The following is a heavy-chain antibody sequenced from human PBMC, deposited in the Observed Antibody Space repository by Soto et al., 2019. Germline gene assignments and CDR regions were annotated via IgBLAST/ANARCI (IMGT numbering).Heavy chain of an antibody. CDR3: ARVFAGRSSPDAFDI. D-gene: IGHD3-3*01. V-gene: IGHV4-4*02. J-gene: IGHJ3*02. CDR2: ISHSGST. Sequence: QVQLQESGPGLVKPSGTLSLTCIVSGDSISSNWWSWVRQPPGKGLELIGEISHSGSTNYNPSLKSRVTVSVDKSKNHCSLNLSSVTAADTAMYYGARVFAGRSSPDAFDIWGQGTVVTVSS. CDR1: GDSISSNW.